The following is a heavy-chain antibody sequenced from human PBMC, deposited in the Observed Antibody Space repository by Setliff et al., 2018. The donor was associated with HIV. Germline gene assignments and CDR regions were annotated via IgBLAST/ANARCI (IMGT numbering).Heavy chain of an antibody. J-gene: IGHJ4*02. Sequence: PGGSLRLSCVASGFSINDHDMNWVRQAPGKGLEWVSHISASGQTLYYADSVRGRITVSRDNAQNSVYLQMTSLRAEDTAVYYCSRILGGVIDCWGQGTLVTVSS. CDR2: ISASGQTL. V-gene: IGHV3-11*04. D-gene: IGHD2-21*01. CDR1: GFSINDHD. CDR3: SRILGGVIDC.